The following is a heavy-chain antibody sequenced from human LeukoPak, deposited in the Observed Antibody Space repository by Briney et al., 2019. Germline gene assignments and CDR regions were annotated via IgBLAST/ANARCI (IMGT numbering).Heavy chain of an antibody. J-gene: IGHJ4*02. CDR3: ARDRSLWFGEHYYFDY. CDR1: GYTFTGYY. V-gene: IGHV1-2*02. Sequence: GASVKVSCKASGYTFTGYYMHWVRQAPGQGLEWMGWINPNSGGTNYAQKFQGRVTMTRDTSISTAYMELSRLRSDDTAVYYCARDRSLWFGEHYYFDYWGREPWSPSPQ. D-gene: IGHD3-10*01. CDR2: INPNSGGT.